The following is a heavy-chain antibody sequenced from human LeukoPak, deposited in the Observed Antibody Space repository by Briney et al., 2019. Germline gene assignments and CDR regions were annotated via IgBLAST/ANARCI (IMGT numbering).Heavy chain of an antibody. D-gene: IGHD1-26*01. CDR3: ASLVGPFYYFDY. CDR1: GGSISSYY. CDR2: IYYSGST. J-gene: IGHJ4*02. V-gene: IGHV4-59*01. Sequence: PSETLSLTCTVSGGSISSYYWSWIRQPPGKGLEWIGYIYYSGSTNYNPSLKSRVTISVDTSKNQFSLKLSSVTAADTAVYYCASLVGPFYYFDYWGQGTLVTVSS.